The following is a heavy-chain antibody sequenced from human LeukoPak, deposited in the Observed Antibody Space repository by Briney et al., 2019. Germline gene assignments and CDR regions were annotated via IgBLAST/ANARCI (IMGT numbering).Heavy chain of an antibody. D-gene: IGHD2-15*01. CDR1: GYTFTGYY. J-gene: IGHJ3*02. Sequence: ASVKVSCKASGYTFTGYYMHWVRQAPGQGLEWMGWINPNSGGTNYAQKFQGRVTMTRDTSISTAYMELSRLRSDDTAVYYCARVLGYCSGGSCYFGAFDIWGQGTMVTVSS. CDR3: ARVLGYCSGGSCYFGAFDI. V-gene: IGHV1-2*02. CDR2: INPNSGGT.